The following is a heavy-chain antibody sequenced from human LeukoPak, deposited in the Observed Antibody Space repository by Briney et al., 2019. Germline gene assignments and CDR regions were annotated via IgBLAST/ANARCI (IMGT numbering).Heavy chain of an antibody. CDR1: GGSITSGDHY. J-gene: IGHJ4*02. CDR3: ARDGRRGIPFDY. CDR2: IYYSGST. D-gene: IGHD3-16*01. V-gene: IGHV4-30-4*01. Sequence: SETLSLTCTVSGGSITSGDHYWNWIRQPPGKGLEWIGYIYYSGSTYYNPSLKSRVTISVDTSKNQFSLKLSSVTAADTAVYYCARDGRRGIPFDYWGQGTLVTVSS.